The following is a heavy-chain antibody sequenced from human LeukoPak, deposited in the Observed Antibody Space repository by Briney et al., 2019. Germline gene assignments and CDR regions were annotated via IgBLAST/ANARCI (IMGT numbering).Heavy chain of an antibody. CDR3: ARDAHYYDSSGYFDY. J-gene: IGHJ4*02. V-gene: IGHV3-30-3*01. CDR2: ISYDGSNK. Sequence: LPGGSLRLSCAASGFTFSSYAMHWVRQAPGKGLEWVAVISYDGSNKYYADSVKGRFTISRDNSKNTLYLQMNSLRAEDTAVYYCARDAHYYDSSGYFDYWGQGTLVTVSS. D-gene: IGHD3-22*01. CDR1: GFTFSSYA.